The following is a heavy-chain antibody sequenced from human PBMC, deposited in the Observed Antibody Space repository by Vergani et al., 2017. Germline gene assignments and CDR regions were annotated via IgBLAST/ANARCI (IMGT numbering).Heavy chain of an antibody. CDR3: AREKPDCSTTSCYSYYYYMDV. V-gene: IGHV3-33*01. CDR2: IWYDGSNK. D-gene: IGHD2-2*01. Sequence: QVQLVESGGGVVQPGRSLRLSCVASGFTFSSYGMHWVRQAPGKGLEWVTFIWYDGSNKYYADSVKGRFTISRDNSKNTLYLQMNSLRAEDTAVYYCAREKPDCSTTSCYSYYYYMDVWGKGTTVTVSS. J-gene: IGHJ6*03. CDR1: GFTFSSYG.